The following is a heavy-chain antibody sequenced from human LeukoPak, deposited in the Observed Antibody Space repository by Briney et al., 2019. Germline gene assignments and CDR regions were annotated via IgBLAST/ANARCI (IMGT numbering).Heavy chain of an antibody. D-gene: IGHD1-1*01. V-gene: IGHV3-30-3*01. CDR3: ARATTTLDY. Sequence: GGSLRLSCAASGFTFSGYAMHWVRQAPGKGLEWAAVTSYDESNKLYADSVKGRFTISRDNSKSTLCLQMSSLRPDDTAVYYCARATTTLDYWGQGTLVTVSS. CDR1: GFTFSGYA. J-gene: IGHJ4*02. CDR2: TSYDESNK.